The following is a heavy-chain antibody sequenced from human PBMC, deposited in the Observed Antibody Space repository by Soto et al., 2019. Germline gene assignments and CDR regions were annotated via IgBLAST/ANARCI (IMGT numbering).Heavy chain of an antibody. V-gene: IGHV3-23*01. CDR1: GFAFSSYA. Sequence: GGSLRLSCAASGFAFSSYAMSWVRQAPGKGLEWVSAISGSGGSTYYADSVKGRFTISRDNSKNTLYLQMNSLRAEDTAVYYCAKDRSSYSSGWYYFDYWGQGALVTVSS. CDR2: ISGSGGST. CDR3: AKDRSSYSSGWYYFDY. J-gene: IGHJ4*02. D-gene: IGHD6-19*01.